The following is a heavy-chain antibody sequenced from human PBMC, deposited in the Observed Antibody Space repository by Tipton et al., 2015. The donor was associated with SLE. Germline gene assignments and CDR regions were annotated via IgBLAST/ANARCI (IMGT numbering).Heavy chain of an antibody. D-gene: IGHD6-19*01. J-gene: IGHJ5*02. CDR1: GDSISGGDYY. V-gene: IGHV4-61*02. CDR2: IYINGPS. Sequence: TLSLTCTVSGDSISGGDYYWTCIRQPAGKGLEWIGRIYINGPSNYNPPLRGRLTISVDTSKNQFSLKLSSATAADTAVYYCARQKGGWFEDVAWGLVAQVTVSS. CDR3: ARQKGGWFEDVA.